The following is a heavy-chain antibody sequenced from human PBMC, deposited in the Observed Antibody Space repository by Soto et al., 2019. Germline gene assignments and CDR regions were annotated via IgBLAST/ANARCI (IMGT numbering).Heavy chain of an antibody. CDR1: GFTFSSYG. CDR2: ISYDGSNK. CDR3: AKIGKLRVNWFDP. Sequence: GGSLRLSCAASGFTFSSYGMHWVRQAPGKGLEWVAVISYDGSNKYYADSVKGRFTISRDNSKNTLYLQMNSLRAEDTAVYYCAKIGKLRVNWFDPWGQGTLVTVSS. D-gene: IGHD2-15*01. J-gene: IGHJ5*02. V-gene: IGHV3-30*18.